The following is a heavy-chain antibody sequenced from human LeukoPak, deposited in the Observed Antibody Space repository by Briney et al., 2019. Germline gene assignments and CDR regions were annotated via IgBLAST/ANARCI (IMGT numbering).Heavy chain of an antibody. CDR1: GFTVSSNY. D-gene: IGHD3/OR15-3a*01. J-gene: IGHJ3*01. Sequence: PGGSLRLSCAASGFTVSSNYMSWVRQAPGKGLEWVSVIYSGGSTYYADSVKGRFTISRDNSKNTLYLQMNSLRAEDTAVYYCARTGRPLIDAFDLWGQGTMVTVSS. V-gene: IGHV3-66*01. CDR3: ARTGRPLIDAFDL. CDR2: IYSGGST.